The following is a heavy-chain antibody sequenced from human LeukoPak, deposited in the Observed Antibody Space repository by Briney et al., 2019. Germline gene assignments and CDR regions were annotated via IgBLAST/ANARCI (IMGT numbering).Heavy chain of an antibody. CDR2: IVYDGSKD. CDR3: VKRGGPEGRPHYYFDY. D-gene: IGHD3-10*01. V-gene: IGHV3-30*02. Sequence: PGGSLRLSCAASGFTFNIFGMHWVRQAPGKGLEWVTFIVYDGSKDYYADSVKGRFTVSRDNSKNTLYLQMNSLRPEDTATYYCVKRGGPEGRPHYYFDYWGQGTLVTVSS. J-gene: IGHJ4*02. CDR1: GFTFNIFG.